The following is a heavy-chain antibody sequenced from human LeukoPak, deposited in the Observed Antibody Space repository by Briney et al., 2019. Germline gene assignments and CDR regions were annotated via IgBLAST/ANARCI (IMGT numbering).Heavy chain of an antibody. CDR1: GFTFSSYG. CDR3: ATQEMATTPLDY. CDR2: IRYDGSNK. V-gene: IGHV3-30*02. J-gene: IGHJ4*02. Sequence: AGGSLRLSCAASGFTFSSYGMHWVRQAPGKGLEWVAFIRYDGSNKYYADSVKGRFTISRDNSKNTLYLQMNSLRAEDTAVYYCATQEMATTPLDYWGQGTLVTVSS. D-gene: IGHD5-24*01.